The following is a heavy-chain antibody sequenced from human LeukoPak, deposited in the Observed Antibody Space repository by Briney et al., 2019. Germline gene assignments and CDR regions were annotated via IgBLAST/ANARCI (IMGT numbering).Heavy chain of an antibody. D-gene: IGHD5-18*01. Sequence: GGSLRLSCAASGFTFSSYAMSWVRQAPGKGLEWVSGISGSGSSTYYAGSVKGRFTISRDNSKNTLNLQMNSLRAEDTAVYYCANHSDTAMVYAYWGQGTLVTVSS. CDR3: ANHSDTAMVYAY. J-gene: IGHJ4*02. CDR1: GFTFSSYA. CDR2: ISGSGSST. V-gene: IGHV3-23*01.